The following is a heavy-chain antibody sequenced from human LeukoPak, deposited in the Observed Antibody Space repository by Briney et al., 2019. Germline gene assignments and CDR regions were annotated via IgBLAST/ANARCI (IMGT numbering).Heavy chain of an antibody. D-gene: IGHD2-15*01. V-gene: IGHV1-8*01. CDR2: MNPKSGNT. Sequence: ASVKVSCKASGYTFTNYDINWVRQATGQGPEWMGWMNPKSGNTGYALKFQGRVTMTRNTSISTAYMELSSLRSDDTAVYYCARDQDIVVVVAALRQREMGGFDPWGQGTLVTVSS. J-gene: IGHJ5*02. CDR1: GYTFTNYD. CDR3: ARDQDIVVVVAALRQREMGGFDP.